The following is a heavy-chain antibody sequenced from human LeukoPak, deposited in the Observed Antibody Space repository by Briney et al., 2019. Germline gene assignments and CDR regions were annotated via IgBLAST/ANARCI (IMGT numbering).Heavy chain of an antibody. V-gene: IGHV3-23*01. J-gene: IGHJ1*01. D-gene: IGHD2-2*01. CDR3: ANSILPAAMEYFQH. CDR2: ISGSGGST. Sequence: GGSLRLSCAASGFTFRNYAMSWVRQAPGKGLEWVSAISGSGGSTYYADSVKGRFTISRDNSKNTLYLQMNSLRAEDTAVYYCANSILPAAMEYFQHWGQGTLVTVSS. CDR1: GFTFRNYA.